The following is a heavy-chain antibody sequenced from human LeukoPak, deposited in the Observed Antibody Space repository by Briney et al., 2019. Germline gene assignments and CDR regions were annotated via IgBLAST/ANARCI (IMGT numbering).Heavy chain of an antibody. CDR2: ISWNSGGI. Sequence: GRSLRLSCAASGFIFDNYAMHWVRQAPGKGLEWVSGISWNSGGIGYADSVKGRFTISRDNAKNSLYLQMSSLGPEDTALYYCARRARYCRGASCSSEAYYFDNWGQGTLVTVSS. CDR3: ARRARYCRGASCSSEAYYFDN. V-gene: IGHV3-9*01. D-gene: IGHD2-15*01. J-gene: IGHJ4*02. CDR1: GFIFDNYA.